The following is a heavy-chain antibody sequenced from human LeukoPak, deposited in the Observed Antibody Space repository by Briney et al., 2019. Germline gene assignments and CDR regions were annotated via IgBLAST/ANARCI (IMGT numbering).Heavy chain of an antibody. CDR1: GYTFTSYG. Sequence: ASVKVSCKASGYTFTSYGISWVRQAPGQGLEWMGWISAYNGNTNYAQKLQGRVTMTTDTSTSTAYMELRSLRSGDTAVYYCARAFSPYYYYGMDVWGQGTTVTVSS. CDR2: ISAYNGNT. D-gene: IGHD3-3*02. J-gene: IGHJ6*02. CDR3: ARAFSPYYYYGMDV. V-gene: IGHV1-18*01.